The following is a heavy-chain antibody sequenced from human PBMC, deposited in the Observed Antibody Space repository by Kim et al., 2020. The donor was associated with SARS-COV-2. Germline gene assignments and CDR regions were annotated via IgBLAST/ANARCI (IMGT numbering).Heavy chain of an antibody. V-gene: IGHV3-15*01. J-gene: IGHJ6*02. CDR1: GFTFSNAW. CDR3: TTTRSITIFGVDHYGMDV. CDR2: IKSKTDGGTT. D-gene: IGHD3-3*01. Sequence: GGSLRLSCAASGFTFSNAWMSWVRQAPGKGLEWVGRIKSKTDGGTTDYAAPVKGRFTISRDDSKNTLYLQMNSLKTEDTAVYYCTTTRSITIFGVDHYGMDVWGQGTTVTVSS.